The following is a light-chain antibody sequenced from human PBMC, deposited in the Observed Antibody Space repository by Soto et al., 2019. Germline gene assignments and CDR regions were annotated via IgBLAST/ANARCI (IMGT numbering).Light chain of an antibody. J-gene: IGKJ4*01. Sequence: DIPMTQSPSFVSASVGDSVTITCRTSQGISSWLAWYQHKPGRAPKLLIHAASSLESGFPSRFSGSGSGTDFTLNIRSLQPEEFATYAGKQTTSFPLTFGGGTKVEIK. CDR3: KQTTSFPLT. V-gene: IGKV1-12*01. CDR2: AAS. CDR1: QGISSW.